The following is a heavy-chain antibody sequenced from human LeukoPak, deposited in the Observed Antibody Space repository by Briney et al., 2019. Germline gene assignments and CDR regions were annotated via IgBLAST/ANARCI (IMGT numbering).Heavy chain of an antibody. Sequence: GESRNISCKGSGYNFTSYLVAWVRQLPVKGLEWMGMIYPGDSDTRYSPSFQGQVTISADKSISTAYLQWSSLKASDTAMYYCARRLRRGNWFDPWGQGTLVTVSS. CDR2: IYPGDSDT. J-gene: IGHJ5*02. D-gene: IGHD1-14*01. V-gene: IGHV5-51*01. CDR1: GYNFTSYL. CDR3: ARRLRRGNWFDP.